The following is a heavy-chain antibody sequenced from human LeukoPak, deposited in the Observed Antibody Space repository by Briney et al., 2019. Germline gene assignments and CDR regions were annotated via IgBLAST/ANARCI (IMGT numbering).Heavy chain of an antibody. J-gene: IGHJ4*02. V-gene: IGHV4-38-2*01. Sequence: SETLSLTCAVSGYSISSGYYWGWSRQPPGKGLEWIGNIYHSGSTYYNPSLKSRVTISLDTSKNQFSLKLSSVTAADTAVYYCARIYSSSSGYYFDYWGQGTRVTVSS. D-gene: IGHD6-6*01. CDR1: GYSISSGYY. CDR3: ARIYSSSSGYYFDY. CDR2: IYHSGST.